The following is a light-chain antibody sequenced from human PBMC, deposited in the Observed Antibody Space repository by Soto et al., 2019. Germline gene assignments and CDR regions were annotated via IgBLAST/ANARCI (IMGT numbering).Light chain of an antibody. CDR3: SSYTSGATWV. J-gene: IGLJ3*02. CDR1: SSDVGGYKY. CDR2: EVT. V-gene: IGLV2-14*01. Sequence: QSALTQPASVSGSPGQSITISCTGTSSDVGGYKYVSWYQQHPGKAPKLLIYEVTERPSGVSDRFSGSKSANTASLTISGLQAEDEADYYCSSYTSGATWVFGGGTKLTVL.